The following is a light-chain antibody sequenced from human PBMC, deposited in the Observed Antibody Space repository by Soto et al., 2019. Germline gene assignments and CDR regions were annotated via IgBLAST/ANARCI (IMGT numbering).Light chain of an antibody. CDR3: QQYDDLPIT. CDR1: HDITNY. J-gene: IGKJ5*01. CDR2: DVS. V-gene: IGKV1-33*01. Sequence: DIQMTQSPSPRSVAVGAVVTITWQASHDITNYLNWYQQKPGKAPKLLIYDVSKLETGVPSRFSGSGSGTDFTFTISSLQPEDIATYFCQQYDDLPITFGQGTRLEIK.